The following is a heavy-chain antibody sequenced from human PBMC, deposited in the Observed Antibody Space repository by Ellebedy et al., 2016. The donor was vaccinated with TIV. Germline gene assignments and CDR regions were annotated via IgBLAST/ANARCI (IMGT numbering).Heavy chain of an antibody. J-gene: IGHJ4*02. CDR3: ARASERRRRFDY. D-gene: IGHD1-1*01. V-gene: IGHV4-59*12. CDR2: IYYSGST. Sequence: MPSETLSLTCTVSGGSISSYYWSWIRQPPGKGLEWIGYIYYSGSTNYNPSLKSRVTISVDTSKNQFSLKLSSVTAADTAVYYCARASERRRRFDYWGQGTLVTVSS. CDR1: GGSISSYY.